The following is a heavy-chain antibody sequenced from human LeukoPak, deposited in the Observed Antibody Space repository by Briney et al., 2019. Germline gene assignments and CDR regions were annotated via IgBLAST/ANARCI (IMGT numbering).Heavy chain of an antibody. CDR2: ISSSSSSI. CDR3: ASSPYCSSTSCLQGRPY. D-gene: IGHD2-2*01. J-gene: IGHJ4*02. V-gene: IGHV3-48*01. Sequence: GGSLRLSCAASGFIFSSYSMNWVRQAPGKGLEWVSYISSSSSSIHYADSVKGRFTISRDNAKNSLYLQMNSLRAEDTAVYYCASSPYCSSTSCLQGRPYWGQGTLVTASS. CDR1: GFIFSSYS.